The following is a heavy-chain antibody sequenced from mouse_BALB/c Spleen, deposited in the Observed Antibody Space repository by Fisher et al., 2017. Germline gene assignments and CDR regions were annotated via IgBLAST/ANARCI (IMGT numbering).Heavy chain of an antibody. V-gene: IGHV1-77*01. Sequence: KFKGKATLTADKSSSTAYMQLSSLTSEDSAVYYCARGDSHAMDYWGQGTSVTVSS. J-gene: IGHJ4*01. CDR3: ARGDSHAMDY.